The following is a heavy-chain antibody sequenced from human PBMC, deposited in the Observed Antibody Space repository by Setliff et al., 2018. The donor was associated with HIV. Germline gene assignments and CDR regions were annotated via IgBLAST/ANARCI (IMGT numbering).Heavy chain of an antibody. D-gene: IGHD3-22*01. CDR1: GDTFSSYA. J-gene: IGHJ3*02. CDR3: ARDMADYYDSSGYYIPDAFDI. V-gene: IGHV1-69*10. CDR2: IIPVLGIA. Sequence: SVKVSCKASGDTFSSYAISWVRQAPGQGLEWMGGIIPVLGIANYAQKFQGRVTITADKSTSTAYMELSSLRSEDTAVYYCARDMADYYDSSGYYIPDAFDIWGQGTMVTVSS.